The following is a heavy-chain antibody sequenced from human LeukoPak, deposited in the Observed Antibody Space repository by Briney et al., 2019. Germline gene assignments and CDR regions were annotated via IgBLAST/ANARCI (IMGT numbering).Heavy chain of an antibody. CDR1: GGSISSYY. J-gene: IGHJ4*02. CDR3: ARSITGTTSQFDY. CDR2: IYYSGST. Sequence: SETLSLTCTVSGGSISSYYWSWIRQPPGKGLEWIGYIYYSGSTNYNPSLKSRVTISVDTSKNQFSLKLSSVTAADTAVYYCARSITGTTSQFDYWGQGTLVIVSS. V-gene: IGHV4-59*01. D-gene: IGHD1-20*01.